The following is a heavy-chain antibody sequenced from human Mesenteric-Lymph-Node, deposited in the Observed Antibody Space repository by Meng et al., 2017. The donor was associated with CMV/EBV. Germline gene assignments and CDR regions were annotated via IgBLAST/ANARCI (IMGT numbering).Heavy chain of an antibody. J-gene: IGHJ4*02. D-gene: IGHD6-13*01. CDR1: GFTVSSNY. V-gene: IGHV3-52*01. CDR2: VKCDGTEK. CDR3: AKVDSGSWYRGFFDY. Sequence: GESLKISCAASGFTVSSNYMSWVCHLPEKGLEWVADVKCDGTEKYYVDSVKGRLTISRDNSKNTLYLQMNRLRAEDTAVYYCAKVDSGSWYRGFFDYWGQGTLVTVSS.